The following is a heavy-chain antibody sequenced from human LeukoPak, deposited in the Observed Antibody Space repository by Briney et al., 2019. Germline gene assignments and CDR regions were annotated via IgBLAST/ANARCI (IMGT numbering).Heavy chain of an antibody. V-gene: IGHV4-39*01. J-gene: IGHJ4*02. CDR3: ARSIAVAGMVDY. CDR2: IYCSGST. CDR1: GGSISSSSYY. D-gene: IGHD6-19*01. Sequence: SETLSLTCTVSGGSISSSSYYWGWIRQPPGKGLEWIGSIYCSGSTYHNPSLKSRVTISVDTSKNQFSLKMSSVTAADPAVYYCARSIAVAGMVDYWGQGTLVTVSS.